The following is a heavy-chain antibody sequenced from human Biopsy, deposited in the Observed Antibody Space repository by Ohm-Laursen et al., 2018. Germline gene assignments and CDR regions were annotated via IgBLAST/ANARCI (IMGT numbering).Heavy chain of an antibody. CDR1: GDSVSSGGFY. CDR3: ARGMRSSGWPYFDS. V-gene: IGHV4-61*08. CDR2: IYDRGSTA. D-gene: IGHD6-19*01. J-gene: IGHJ4*02. Sequence: PSETLSLTCTVSGDSVSSGGFYWTWIRQPPGQGLEYIGYIYDRGSTANYNPSLESRVTMSVDMPKNQFSLKLSSVTAADTAIYYCARGMRSSGWPYFDSWGQGTLATVSS.